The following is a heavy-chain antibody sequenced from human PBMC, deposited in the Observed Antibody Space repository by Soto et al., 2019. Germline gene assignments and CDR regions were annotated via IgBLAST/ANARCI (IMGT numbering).Heavy chain of an antibody. CDR2: IYYSGTT. V-gene: IGHV4-39*03. CDR1: GDSITSNSYF. J-gene: IGHJ5*02. CDR3: LLTVAGTLGWFDP. Sequence: PSETRSLTCPVAGDSITSNSYFWAWIRQPPGKGLEWIGSIYYSGTTYYNPSLKSRVTISVDTSKNQFSLKLSSVTAADTAVYYCLLTVAGTLGWFDPWGQGTLVTVSS. D-gene: IGHD6-19*01.